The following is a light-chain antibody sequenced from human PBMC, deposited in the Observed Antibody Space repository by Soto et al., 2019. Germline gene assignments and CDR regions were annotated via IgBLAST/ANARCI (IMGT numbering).Light chain of an antibody. Sequence: QSALTQPPSASGSPGQSVTISCTGTSSDVGAYNLVSWYQQHPGKAPKLMIYEVSKRPSGVPDRFSGSKSGNTASLTVSGLQADDEADYFCISYKTDDTFLFGTGTKLTVL. V-gene: IGLV2-8*01. CDR2: EVS. J-gene: IGLJ1*01. CDR1: SSDVGAYNL. CDR3: ISYKTDDTFL.